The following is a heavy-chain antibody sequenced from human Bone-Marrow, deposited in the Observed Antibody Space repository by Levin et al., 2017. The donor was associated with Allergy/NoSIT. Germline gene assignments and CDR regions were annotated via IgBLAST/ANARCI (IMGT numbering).Heavy chain of an antibody. D-gene: IGHD2-15*01. V-gene: IGHV4-59*01. CDR1: GGSISSYH. CDR2: IYYSGST. Sequence: LSQTLSLTCIVSGGSISSYHWSWLRQPPGKGLEWIGYIYYSGSTNYNPSLKSRVTMSVDTSKNQFSLTLNSVTAADTAVYYCARDRVVASSGTYYYYGMAVWGQGTTVTVSS. J-gene: IGHJ6*02. CDR3: ARDRVVASSGTYYYYGMAV.